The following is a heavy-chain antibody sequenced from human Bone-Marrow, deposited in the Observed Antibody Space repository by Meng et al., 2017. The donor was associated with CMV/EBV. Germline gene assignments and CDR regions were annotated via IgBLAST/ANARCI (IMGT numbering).Heavy chain of an antibody. CDR2: IIPILGIA. V-gene: IGHV1-69*10. CDR1: GGTFSSYA. Sequence: SVKVSCKASGGTFSSYAISWVRQAPGQGLEWMGGIIPILGIANYARKFQGRVTITADKSTSTAYMELSSLRSEDTAVYYCARGLHAYYYGSGSYYNGFDPWGQGTRVTGYS. CDR3: ARGLHAYYYGSGSYYNGFDP. D-gene: IGHD3-10*01. J-gene: IGHJ5*02.